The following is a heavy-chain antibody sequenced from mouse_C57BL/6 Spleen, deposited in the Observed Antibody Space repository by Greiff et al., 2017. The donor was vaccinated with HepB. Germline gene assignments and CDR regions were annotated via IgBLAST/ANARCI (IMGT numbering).Heavy chain of an antibody. D-gene: IGHD2-4*01. CDR3: ARRIYYDYDRFAY. V-gene: IGHV1-55*01. J-gene: IGHJ3*01. CDR1: GYTFTSYW. Sequence: QVQLKQPGAELVKPGASVKMSCKASGYTFTSYWITWVKQRPGQGLEWIGDIYPGSGSTNYNEKFKSKATLTVDTSSSTAYMQLSSLTSEDSAVYYCARRIYYDYDRFAYWGQGTLVTVSA. CDR2: IYPGSGST.